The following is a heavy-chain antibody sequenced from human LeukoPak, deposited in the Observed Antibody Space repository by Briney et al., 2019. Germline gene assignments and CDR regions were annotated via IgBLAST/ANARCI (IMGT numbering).Heavy chain of an antibody. CDR1: GFTFSDYY. D-gene: IGHD3-9*01. Sequence: PGGSLRLSCAASGFTFSDYYMSWILEAPGKGLEWGSYISSSGSTIYYADSVKDRFTISRDNAKNTLYLQMNSLRAEDTAVYYCARVRILTASSRGRLDYWGQGTLVTVSS. CDR2: ISSSGSTI. V-gene: IGHV3-11*04. CDR3: ARVRILTASSRGRLDY. J-gene: IGHJ4*02.